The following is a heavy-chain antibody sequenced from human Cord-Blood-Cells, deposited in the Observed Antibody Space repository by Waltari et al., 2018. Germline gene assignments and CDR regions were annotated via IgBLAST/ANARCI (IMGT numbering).Heavy chain of an antibody. Sequence: EVQLVESGGGLVQPGGSLRLSCDASGLPFSTHWRAVVRKAPGKGLEWVANIKQDGSEKYYVDSVKGRFTIARDNAKNSLYLQMNSLRAEDTAVYYCARESPSFDYWGQGTLVTVSS. V-gene: IGHV3-7*01. CDR2: IKQDGSEK. J-gene: IGHJ4*02. CDR1: GLPFSTHW. CDR3: ARESPSFDY.